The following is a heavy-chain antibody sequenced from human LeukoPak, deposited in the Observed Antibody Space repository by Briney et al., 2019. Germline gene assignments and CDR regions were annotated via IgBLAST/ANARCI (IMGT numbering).Heavy chain of an antibody. CDR2: ISYSEIT. CDR1: GGSISSSSYY. D-gene: IGHD6-19*01. V-gene: IGHV4-39*01. CDR3: ARIPVAKTFDY. J-gene: IGHJ4*02. Sequence: SETLSLTCTVSGGSISSSSYYWGWIRQPPGKGLEWIGSISYSEITYYNPSLKSRVTISVDTSKNQFSLKLSPVTAADTAVYYCARIPVAKTFDYWGQGTLVTVSS.